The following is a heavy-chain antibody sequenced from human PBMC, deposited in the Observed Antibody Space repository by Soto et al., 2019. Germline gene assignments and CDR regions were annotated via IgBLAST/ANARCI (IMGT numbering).Heavy chain of an antibody. J-gene: IGHJ6*02. V-gene: IGHV6-1*01. Sequence: PSQTLSRTYDISGASVSSNSAAWNWIRPSPSRGLEWLERTYYRSKWYNDYAVSVKSRITINPDTSKNQFSLQLNSVTPEDTAVYYCARGRSMQLDYYHYYGMDVWGQGTTVTVSS. D-gene: IGHD6-13*01. CDR3: ARGRSMQLDYYHYYGMDV. CDR1: GASVSSNSAA. CDR2: TYYRSKWYN.